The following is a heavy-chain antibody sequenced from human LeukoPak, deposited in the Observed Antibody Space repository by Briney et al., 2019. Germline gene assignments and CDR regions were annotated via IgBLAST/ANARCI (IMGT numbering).Heavy chain of an antibody. CDR3: ARGSGWFYY. V-gene: IGHV4-59*01. CDR2: IHYSGTT. Sequence: SETLSLTCSVSGGSITDDYWSWLRQPPGKGLEWIAYIHYSGTTNYNPSLKSRVTISIDTSNNQFSLMLNFVTAADTAVYYCARGSGWFYYWGQGTLVTVSS. CDR1: GGSITDDY. J-gene: IGHJ4*02. D-gene: IGHD6-19*01.